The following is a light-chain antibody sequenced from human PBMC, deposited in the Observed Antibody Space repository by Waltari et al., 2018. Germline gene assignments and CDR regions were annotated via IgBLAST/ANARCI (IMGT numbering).Light chain of an antibody. Sequence: QSVLTQPPSASGTPGQRVTISCSGSRSHIGNHYVYWYQQLPGTAPKLLIYRNNQRPSGVPDRFSGSKSGTSASLAISGLRSEDEADYYCAVWDDSLSGRVFGGGTKVTVL. CDR1: RSHIGNHY. CDR2: RNN. CDR3: AVWDDSLSGRV. V-gene: IGLV1-47*01. J-gene: IGLJ3*02.